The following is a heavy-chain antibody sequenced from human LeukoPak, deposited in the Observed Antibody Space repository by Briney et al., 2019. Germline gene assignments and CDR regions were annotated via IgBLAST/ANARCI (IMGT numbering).Heavy chain of an antibody. Sequence: SETLTLTCAVYGGSFSGYYRSWLRQPPGKGLEWIGEINHSGSTNYNPSLKRRVTISVHTSKNQFSRKQRTVTAADTAEYCCAGCEPVSGFKQWLGRIFQH. CDR3: AGCEPVSGFKQWLGRIFQH. V-gene: IGHV4-34*01. CDR2: INHSGST. J-gene: IGHJ1*01. CDR1: GGSFSGYY. D-gene: IGHD6-19*01.